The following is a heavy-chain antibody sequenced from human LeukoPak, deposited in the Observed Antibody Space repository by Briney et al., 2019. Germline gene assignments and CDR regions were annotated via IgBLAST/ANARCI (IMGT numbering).Heavy chain of an antibody. D-gene: IGHD2-8*01. CDR2: IYHSGST. J-gene: IGHJ4*02. CDR3: ARVWNY. Sequence: SETLSLTCAVSGYSISSGYYWGWIRQPPGKGLEWIGSIYHSGSTYYNPSLKSRVTISVDTSKNQFSLKLSSVTAADTAVYYCARVWNYWGQGTLVTVSP. V-gene: IGHV4-38-2*01. CDR1: GYSISSGYY.